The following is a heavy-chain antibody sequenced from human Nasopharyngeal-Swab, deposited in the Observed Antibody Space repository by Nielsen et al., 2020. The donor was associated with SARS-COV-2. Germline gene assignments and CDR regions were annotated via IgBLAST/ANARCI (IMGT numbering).Heavy chain of an antibody. CDR3: ARHALVTKDFDY. CDR2: IYYSGST. Sequence: WIRQPPGKGLEWIGSIYYSGSTYYNPSLKSRVTISVDTSKNQFSLKLSSVTAADTAVYYCARHALVTKDFDYWGQGTLVTVSP. D-gene: IGHD4-17*01. V-gene: IGHV4-39*01. J-gene: IGHJ4*02.